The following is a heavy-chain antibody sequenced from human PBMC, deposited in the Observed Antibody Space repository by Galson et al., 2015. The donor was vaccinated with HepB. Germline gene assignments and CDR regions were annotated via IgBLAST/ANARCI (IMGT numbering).Heavy chain of an antibody. CDR2: IYSGGST. CDR1: GFTVSSNY. V-gene: IGHV3-66*01. D-gene: IGHD6-13*01. Sequence: SLRLSCAASGFTVSSNYMSWVRQAPGKGLEWVSVIYSGGSTYYADSVKGRFTISRDNSKNTLYLQMNSLRAEDTAVYYCARGGYSSSQPRYYYYYGMDVWGQGTTVTVSS. J-gene: IGHJ6*02. CDR3: ARGGYSSSQPRYYYYYGMDV.